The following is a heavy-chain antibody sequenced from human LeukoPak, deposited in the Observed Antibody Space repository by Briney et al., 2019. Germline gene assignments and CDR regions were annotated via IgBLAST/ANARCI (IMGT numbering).Heavy chain of an antibody. V-gene: IGHV1-46*01. Sequence: ASVKVSCKASGYTFTSHYMHWVRQAPGQGLQWMGIINSSGDYTSYAQKFQGRVTMTRDTSTSTLYMELSGLRSEDTAVYYCARESDPYYFDYWGQGTLVTVSS. CDR3: ARESDPYYFDY. J-gene: IGHJ4*02. CDR1: GYTFTSHY. CDR2: INSSGDYT.